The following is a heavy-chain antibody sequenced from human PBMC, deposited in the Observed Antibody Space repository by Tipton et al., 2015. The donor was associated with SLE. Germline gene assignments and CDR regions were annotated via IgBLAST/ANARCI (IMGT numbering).Heavy chain of an antibody. CDR3: ARVGYSGTSPYYYYYMDV. J-gene: IGHJ6*03. D-gene: IGHD1-26*01. Sequence: TLSLTCTVSGASIRGYYWSWIRQPPGGGLEWIGYICYSGSTNYNPSLKSRVTISVDTSKNQFSLNLSSVTAADTAIYYCARVGYSGTSPYYYYYMDVWGKGTTVTVSS. CDR2: ICYSGST. CDR1: GASIRGYY. V-gene: IGHV4-59*01.